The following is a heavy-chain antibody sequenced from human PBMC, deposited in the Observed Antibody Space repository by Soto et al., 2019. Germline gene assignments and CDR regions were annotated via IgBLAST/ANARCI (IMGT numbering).Heavy chain of an antibody. J-gene: IGHJ4*02. V-gene: IGHV3-23*01. CDR2: ISGSGGST. CDR3: ANRRIYNSSSWYNDY. CDR1: GFTFSSYA. Sequence: GGSLRLSCAASGFTFSSYAMSWVRQAPGKGLEWVSAISGSGGSTYYADSVKGRFTISRDNSKNTLYLQMNSLRAEDTAVYYCANRRIYNSSSWYNDYWGQGTLVTVSS. D-gene: IGHD6-13*01.